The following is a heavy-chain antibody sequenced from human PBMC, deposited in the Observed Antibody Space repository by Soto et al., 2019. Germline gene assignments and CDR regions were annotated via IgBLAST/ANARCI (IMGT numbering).Heavy chain of an antibody. D-gene: IGHD3-22*01. CDR1: GFTFSDYY. CDR2: ISSSGNTI. CDR3: AKMSSENYYDPVFS. Sequence: QVQLVESGGGVVKTSGSLRIACAASGFTFSDYYMSWVRQAPGKGLEVVSYISSSGNTIYYADSVKGRFTISRDNAKNSVYLQMNSLPAEDTALYFCAKMSSENYYDPVFSWGQGTLVTVSS. J-gene: IGHJ5*02. V-gene: IGHV3-11*01.